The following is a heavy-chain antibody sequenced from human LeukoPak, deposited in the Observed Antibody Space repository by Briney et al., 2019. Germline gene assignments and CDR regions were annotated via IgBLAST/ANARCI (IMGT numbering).Heavy chain of an antibody. D-gene: IGHD2-2*01. CDR1: GFTFSSYE. J-gene: IGHJ4*02. CDR2: ISGSGGST. V-gene: IGHV3-23*01. CDR3: ANRCSSTSCPPPI. Sequence: GGSLRLSCAASGFTFSSYEMNWVRQAPGKGLEWVSAISGSGGSTYYADSVKGRFTISRDNSKNTLYLQMNSLRAEDTAVYYCANRCSSTSCPPPIWGQGTLVTVSS.